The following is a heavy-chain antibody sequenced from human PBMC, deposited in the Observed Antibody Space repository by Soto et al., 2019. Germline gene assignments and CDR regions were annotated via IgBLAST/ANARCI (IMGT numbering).Heavy chain of an antibody. Sequence: PGGSLRLSCAASGFTFSSYAMSWVRQAPGKGLEWISAISGSGGSTYYAESVKGRFTISRDNSKNTLYLQMNSLRAEETAVYYCAKSYSSGWYGYFAYWGQGTLVTVSS. CDR1: GFTFSSYA. V-gene: IGHV3-23*01. CDR3: AKSYSSGWYGYFAY. CDR2: ISGSGGST. D-gene: IGHD6-19*01. J-gene: IGHJ4*02.